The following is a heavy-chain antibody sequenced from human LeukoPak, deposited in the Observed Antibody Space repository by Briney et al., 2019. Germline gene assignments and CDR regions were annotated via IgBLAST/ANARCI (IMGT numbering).Heavy chain of an antibody. D-gene: IGHD3-22*01. V-gene: IGHV3-53*01. Sequence: PGGSLRLSCAASGFTGSSNYMSWVRQAPGKGLEWVSVIYSGGSTYYADSVKGRFTISRDNSKNTLYLQMNSLRAEDTAVYYCARDLNYYDSSGYSLRWGQGTLVTVSS. CDR2: IYSGGST. CDR1: GFTGSSNY. CDR3: ARDLNYYDSSGYSLR. J-gene: IGHJ4*02.